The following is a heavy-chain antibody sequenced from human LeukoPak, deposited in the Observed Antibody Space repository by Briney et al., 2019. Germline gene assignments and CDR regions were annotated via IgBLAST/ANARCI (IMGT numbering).Heavy chain of an antibody. Sequence: PGGSLRLSCAASGFTFDDYAMHWVRQAPGKGLEWVSLISGDGGSTNYADSVKGRFTISRDNSKSSLYLQMNSLRTEDTALYYCAKADCSVGSCYSGDYWGQGTLVTVSS. J-gene: IGHJ4*02. V-gene: IGHV3-43*02. D-gene: IGHD2-15*01. CDR3: AKADCSVGSCYSGDY. CDR2: ISGDGGST. CDR1: GFTFDDYA.